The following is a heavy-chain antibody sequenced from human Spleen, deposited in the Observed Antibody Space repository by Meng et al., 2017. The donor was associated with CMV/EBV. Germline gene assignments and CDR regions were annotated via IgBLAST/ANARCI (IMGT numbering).Heavy chain of an antibody. CDR1: GYTLTGYY. V-gene: IGHV1-2*02. CDR3: VRGGENYYYYDVDV. J-gene: IGHJ6*02. CDR2: INPNTNVT. Sequence: ASVKVSCKASGYTLTGYYMHWVRQAPGQGLEWMGWINPNTNVTNYARKFQGRVTMTRDTSISTAYMEVSRLRSDDTAVYYCVRGGENYYYYDVDVWGQGTTVTVSS.